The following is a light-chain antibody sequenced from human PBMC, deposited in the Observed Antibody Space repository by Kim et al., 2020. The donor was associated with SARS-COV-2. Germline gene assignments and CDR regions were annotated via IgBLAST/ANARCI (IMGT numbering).Light chain of an antibody. J-gene: IGLJ3*02. CDR3: QVWDSSSDHPV. Sequence: SYELTQRPSVSVAPGKTARITCGGNNIGSKSVHWYQQKPGQAPVLVIYYDSDRPSGIPARFSGYNSGNTATLTISRVEAGDEADYFCQVWDSSSDHPVFGGGTKLAVL. V-gene: IGLV3-21*04. CDR1: NIGSKS. CDR2: YDS.